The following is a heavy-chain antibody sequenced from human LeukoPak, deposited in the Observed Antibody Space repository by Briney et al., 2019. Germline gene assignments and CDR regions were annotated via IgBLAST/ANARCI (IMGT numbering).Heavy chain of an antibody. CDR2: ISSSGSTI. D-gene: IGHD3-3*01. V-gene: IGHV3-48*03. J-gene: IGHJ4*02. CDR1: GFTFSSYE. Sequence: GGSLRLSCAASGFTFSSYEMNWVRQAPGKGLEWVSYISSSGSTIYYADSVKGRFTISRDNAKNSLYLQMNSLRAEDTAVYYCASGRNEYHFWSGYSKPFDYWGQGTLVTVSS. CDR3: ASGRNEYHFWSGYSKPFDY.